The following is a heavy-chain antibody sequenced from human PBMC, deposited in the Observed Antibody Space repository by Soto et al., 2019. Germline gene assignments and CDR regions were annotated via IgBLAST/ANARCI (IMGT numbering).Heavy chain of an antibody. CDR3: ASESIGYCSSTSCRGNY. J-gene: IGHJ4*02. Sequence: EVQLVESGGGLVKPGGSLRLSCAASGFTFSSYSMNWVRQAPGKGLEWVSSISSGSSYIYYADSVKGRFTISRDNAKNSLYLQMNSLRAEDTAVYYCASESIGYCSSTSCRGNYWGQGTLVTVSS. D-gene: IGHD2-2*01. V-gene: IGHV3-21*01. CDR1: GFTFSSYS. CDR2: ISSGSSYI.